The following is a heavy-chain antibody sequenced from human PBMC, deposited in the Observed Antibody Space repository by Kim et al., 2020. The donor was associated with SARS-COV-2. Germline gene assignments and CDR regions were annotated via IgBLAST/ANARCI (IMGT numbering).Heavy chain of an antibody. D-gene: IGHD5-12*01. CDR3: GSLVRGNSGYDCGMDD. CDR1: GFIVSNNY. Sequence: GGSLRLSCAASGFIVSNNYMSWVRQAPGKGLEWVSVIYSGGSTYYADSVKGRFTISRDNSKNTLYLQMNSLRAEDTAVYYCGSLVRGNSGYDCGMDDWGQGSTVVVAS. J-gene: IGHJ6*02. V-gene: IGHV3-66*01. CDR2: IYSGGST.